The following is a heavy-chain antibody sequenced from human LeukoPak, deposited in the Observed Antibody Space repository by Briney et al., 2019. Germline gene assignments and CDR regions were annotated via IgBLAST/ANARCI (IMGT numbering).Heavy chain of an antibody. V-gene: IGHV1-18*01. J-gene: IGHJ4*02. CDR2: ISANNNNT. Sequence: VSVKVSCKASGGTFSSYAISWVRQAPGQGLEWMGWISANNNNTDNVQKLQGRVTMTTDTSTSTAYMELRSLRSDDTAVYYCARALYHTFDYWGQGTLVTVSS. D-gene: IGHD2-2*01. CDR3: ARALYHTFDY. CDR1: GGTFSSYA.